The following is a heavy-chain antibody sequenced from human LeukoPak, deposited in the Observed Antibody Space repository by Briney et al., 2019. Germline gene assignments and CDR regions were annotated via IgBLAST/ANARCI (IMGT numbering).Heavy chain of an antibody. J-gene: IGHJ3*02. V-gene: IGHV3-7*01. D-gene: IGHD6-6*01. CDR2: INQDGTEK. Sequence: PGGSLRLSCAASGFTFSSYWMSWVRQAPGKGLEWVANINQDGTEKYYVESVKGRFTISRDNANNSLYLQMNSLRAEDTAVYYCARDPIAARPEGYDAFDIWGQGTMVTVSS. CDR3: ARDPIAARPEGYDAFDI. CDR1: GFTFSSYW.